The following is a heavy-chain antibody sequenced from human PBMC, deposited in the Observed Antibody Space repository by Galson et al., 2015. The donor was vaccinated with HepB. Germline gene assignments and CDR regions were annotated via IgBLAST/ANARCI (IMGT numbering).Heavy chain of an antibody. D-gene: IGHD3-3*01. V-gene: IGHV3-7*01. CDR3: AKVGSTSWRMDV. CDR1: GFTFSGYY. CDR2: INQDGNEI. J-gene: IGHJ6*02. Sequence: SLRLSCAASGFTFSGYYMSWVRQAPGKGLEWVANINQDGNEIYYAGSVKGRFTISRDSAKNSLYLQMNSLRAEDTAVYYCAKVGSTSWRMDVWGQGTTVTVS.